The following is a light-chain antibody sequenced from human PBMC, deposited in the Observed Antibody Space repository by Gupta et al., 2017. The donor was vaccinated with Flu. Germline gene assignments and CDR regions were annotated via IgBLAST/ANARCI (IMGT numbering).Light chain of an antibody. J-gene: IGKJ3*01. CDR3: QQYNNWPPLFT. V-gene: IGKV3-15*01. CDR2: GAS. CDR1: QSVSSN. Sequence: EIVMPQSPATLSVSPGERATLPCRASQSVSSNLAWYQQKPGQAPRLLIYGASTRATGIPARFSGSGSGTEFTLTISSLQSEDFAVYYCQQYNNWPPLFTFGPGTKVDIK.